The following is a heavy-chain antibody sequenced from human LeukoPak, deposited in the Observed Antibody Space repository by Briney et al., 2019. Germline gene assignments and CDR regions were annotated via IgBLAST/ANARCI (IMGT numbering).Heavy chain of an antibody. CDR2: IYHSGST. Sequence: SETLSLTCAVSGGSISSGGYSWSWIRQPPGKGLEWIGYIYHSGSTYYNPSLKSRVTISVDRSKNQFSLKLSSVTAADTAVYYCARTPYYYDSSGNYYYYYGMDVWGQGTTVTVSS. CDR3: ARTPYYYDSSGNYYYYYGMDV. D-gene: IGHD3-22*01. J-gene: IGHJ6*02. V-gene: IGHV4-30-2*01. CDR1: GGSISSGGYS.